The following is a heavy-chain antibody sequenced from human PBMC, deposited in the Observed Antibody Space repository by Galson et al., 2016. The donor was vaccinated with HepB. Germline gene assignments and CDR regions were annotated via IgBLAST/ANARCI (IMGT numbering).Heavy chain of an antibody. CDR3: ARRGAIGSDFDY. CDR1: GGTFSTYA. CDR2: IVPISGTA. Sequence: SVKVSCKASGGTFSTYAISWVRQAPGQGLEWMGGIVPISGTADYAQKFQGRVTITADESTSSPYMELSSLRSEDTAVYYCARRGAIGSDFDYWGQGTLVTVSS. V-gene: IGHV1-69*13. D-gene: IGHD5/OR15-5a*01. J-gene: IGHJ4*02.